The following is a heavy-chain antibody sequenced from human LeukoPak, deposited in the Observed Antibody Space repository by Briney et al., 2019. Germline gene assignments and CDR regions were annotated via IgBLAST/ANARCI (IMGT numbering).Heavy chain of an antibody. D-gene: IGHD1-14*01. V-gene: IGHV3-48*01. CDR1: GFTSSSYG. Sequence: PGGTLRLSCAASGFTSSSYGMSWVRQTPGKGLEWVSYISSSSSTIYYSDSVKGRFTISRDNAKNSLYLQMNSLRAEDTAVYFCSRNPTAYNWFDPWGQGTLVTVSS. CDR3: SRNPTAYNWFDP. J-gene: IGHJ5*02. CDR2: ISSSSSTI.